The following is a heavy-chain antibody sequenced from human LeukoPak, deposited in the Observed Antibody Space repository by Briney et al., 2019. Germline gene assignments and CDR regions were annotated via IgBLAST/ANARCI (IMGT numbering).Heavy chain of an antibody. CDR3: ARVPRVAAAGPRGGWFDP. D-gene: IGHD6-13*01. CDR1: GYTFTGYY. CDR2: INPNSGGT. Sequence: GASVKVSCKASGYTFTGYYMHWVRQAPGQGLEWMGWINPNSGGTNYAQKFQGRVTMTRDTSISTAYMELSRLRSDDTAVYYCARVPRVAAAGPRGGWFDPWGQGTLVTVSS. V-gene: IGHV1-2*02. J-gene: IGHJ5*02.